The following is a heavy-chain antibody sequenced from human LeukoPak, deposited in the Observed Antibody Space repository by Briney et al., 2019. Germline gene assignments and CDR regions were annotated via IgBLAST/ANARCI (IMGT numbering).Heavy chain of an antibody. V-gene: IGHV4-59*08. CDR1: GDSLSSYS. J-gene: IGHJ4*02. CDR2: IYNSGNT. D-gene: IGHD5-18*01. CDR3: ARQTRYNYGPALDF. Sequence: SETLSLTCTVSGDSLSSYSWSWIRQPPGKGLEWIGDIYNSGNTNYNPSLKSRVTMSVSTSKNQFSLSLSSVTAADTAVYYCARQTRYNYGPALDFWGQGALVTVPS.